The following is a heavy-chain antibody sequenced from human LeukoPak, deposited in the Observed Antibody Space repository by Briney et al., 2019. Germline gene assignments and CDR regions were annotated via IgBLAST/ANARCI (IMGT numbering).Heavy chain of an antibody. V-gene: IGHV4-39*01. CDR3: ASDGSSSPYFFDY. CDR1: GGSISSSSYY. CDR2: MYYSGTA. J-gene: IGHJ4*02. Sequence: SETLSLTCTVSGGSISSSSYYWGWLRQPPGTGLEWIGSMYYSGTAYNNPSLKSRVTISVDTSKHQFSLNLSSVTAADTAVYYCASDGSSSPYFFDYWGQGTLVTVSS. D-gene: IGHD6-6*01.